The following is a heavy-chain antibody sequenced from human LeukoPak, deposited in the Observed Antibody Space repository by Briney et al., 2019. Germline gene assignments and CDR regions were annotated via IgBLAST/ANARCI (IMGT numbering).Heavy chain of an antibody. D-gene: IGHD2-15*01. CDR2: IKEDGSEK. V-gene: IGHV3-7*01. Sequence: RGSLRLSCAASGFTFSSYWMSWVRQAPGKGLEWVANIKEDGSEKYYVDSVRGRFTISRDNAKNSLSLQMNSLGAEDTAVYYCARDGCSGGNCYSYWFDPWGQGTLVTVSS. CDR3: ARDGCSGGNCYSYWFDP. CDR1: GFTFSSYW. J-gene: IGHJ5*02.